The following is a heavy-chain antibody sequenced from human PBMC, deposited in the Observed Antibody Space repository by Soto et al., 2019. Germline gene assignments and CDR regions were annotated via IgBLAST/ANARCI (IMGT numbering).Heavy chain of an antibody. CDR2: IYYSGST. CDR3: ARDPIGYGGWFDP. J-gene: IGHJ5*02. Sequence: QVQLQESGPGLVKPSETLSLTYTVSGGSISGYYWSWIRQPPGKGLEWIGYIYYSGSTNYNPSLKSRVTISVDTPKNQSSLKLSSVTAADTAVYYCARDPIGYGGWFDPWGQGTLVTVSS. V-gene: IGHV4-59*01. CDR1: GGSISGYY. D-gene: IGHD5-12*01.